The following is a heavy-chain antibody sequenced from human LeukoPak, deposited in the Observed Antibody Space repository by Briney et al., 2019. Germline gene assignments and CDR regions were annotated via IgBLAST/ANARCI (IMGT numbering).Heavy chain of an antibody. CDR3: ARDISRGPVFDP. CDR1: GFTVSSNY. Sequence: GGSLRLSCAASGFTVSSNYMSWVRQAPGKGLEWVSVIYSGGSTYYADSVKGRFTISRDNSKNTLYLQMNSLRAEDTAVYYCARDISRGPVFDPWGQGTLVTVSS. V-gene: IGHV3-66*02. CDR2: IYSGGST. D-gene: IGHD3-9*01. J-gene: IGHJ5*02.